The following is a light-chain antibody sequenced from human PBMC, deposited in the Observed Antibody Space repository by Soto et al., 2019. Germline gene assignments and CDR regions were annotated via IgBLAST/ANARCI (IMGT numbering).Light chain of an antibody. J-gene: IGKJ1*01. CDR3: QQCNRVPRT. CDR1: QSLSNNY. V-gene: IGKV3-20*01. CDR2: GAF. Sequence: EIGLTQSPGTLSLSPGERATLSCMASQSLSNNYLAWYQQKPGQAPRLLIYGAFSRATGIPDRFSGSGSGTDFTLTISRLEPEDFAVYYCQQCNRVPRTFGQGTKVEVK.